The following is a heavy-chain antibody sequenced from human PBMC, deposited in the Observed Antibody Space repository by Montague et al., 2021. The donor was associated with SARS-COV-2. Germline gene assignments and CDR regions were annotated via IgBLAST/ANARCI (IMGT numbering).Heavy chain of an antibody. CDR3: GSDTTAYSRFDY. J-gene: IGHJ4*02. Sequence: SETLSLTCTVPGASIGRSTYYWGWIRQPPGKDLEWIGTIYYSGTTHYNPSLRSRVTISLDTSKNQVSLRLTSVTAADTAFYYCGSDTTAYSRFDYRGRGTLVSVSS. V-gene: IGHV4-39*07. CDR1: GASIGRSTYY. CDR2: IYYSGTT. D-gene: IGHD3-9*01.